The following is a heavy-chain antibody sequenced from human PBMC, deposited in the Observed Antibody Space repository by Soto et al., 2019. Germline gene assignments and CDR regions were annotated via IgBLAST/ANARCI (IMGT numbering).Heavy chain of an antibody. V-gene: IGHV3-30-3*01. Sequence: GGSLRLSCAASGFTFRSYAMHWVRQAPGKGLEWVAVISYDGSNKYYADSVKGRFTISRDNSKNTLYLQMNSLRAEDTAVYYCASSLLRYFDWLSRSHGMDVWGQGT. J-gene: IGHJ6*02. CDR2: ISYDGSNK. CDR1: GFTFRSYA. CDR3: ASSLLRYFDWLSRSHGMDV. D-gene: IGHD3-9*01.